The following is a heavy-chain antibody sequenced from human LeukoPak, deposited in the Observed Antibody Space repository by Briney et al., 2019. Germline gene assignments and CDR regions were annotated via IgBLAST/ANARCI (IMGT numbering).Heavy chain of an antibody. V-gene: IGHV3-9*01. D-gene: IGHD2-2*01. Sequence: GGSLRLSCAASGFTFNDYAMHWVRQAPGKGLEWVSGISWNSGSIGYGDSVKGRFTISRDNAKNSLYLQMNSLRAEDTALYFCAKGGYDLDYYFDYWGQGTLVTVSS. CDR2: ISWNSGSI. J-gene: IGHJ4*02. CDR3: AKGGYDLDYYFDY. CDR1: GFTFNDYA.